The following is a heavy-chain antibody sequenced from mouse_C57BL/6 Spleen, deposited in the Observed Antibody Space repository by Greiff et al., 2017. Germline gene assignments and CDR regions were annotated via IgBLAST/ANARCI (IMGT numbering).Heavy chain of an antibody. CDR2: IDPETGGT. CDR1: GYTFTDYE. D-gene: IGHD2-2*01. CDR3: TRGLWLRSAMDY. V-gene: IGHV1-15*01. J-gene: IGHJ4*01. Sequence: QVQLQQSGAELVRPGASVTLSCKASGYTFTDYEMHWVKQTPVHGLEWIGAIDPETGGTAYNQKFKGKAILTADKSSSTAYMELRSLTSEDSAVYYCTRGLWLRSAMDYWGQGTSVTVSS.